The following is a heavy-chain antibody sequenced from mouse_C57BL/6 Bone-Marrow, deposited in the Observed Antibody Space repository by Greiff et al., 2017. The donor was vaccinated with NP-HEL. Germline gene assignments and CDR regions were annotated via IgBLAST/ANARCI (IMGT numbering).Heavy chain of an antibody. CDR2: ISSGSSTI. D-gene: IGHD2-4*01. V-gene: IGHV5-17*01. CDR3: ARSGLRPFDY. J-gene: IGHJ2*01. Sequence: EVKLVESGGGLVKPGGSLKLSCAASGFTFSDYGMHWVRQAPEKGLEWVAYISSGSSTIYYADTVRGRFTISRDNAKNTLFLQMTRLRSEDTAMYYCARSGLRPFDYWGQGTTLTVSS. CDR1: GFTFSDYG.